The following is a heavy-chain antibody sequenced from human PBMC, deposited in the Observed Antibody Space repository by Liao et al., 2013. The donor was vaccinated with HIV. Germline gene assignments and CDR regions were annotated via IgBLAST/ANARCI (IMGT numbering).Heavy chain of an antibody. D-gene: IGHD2-21*01. V-gene: IGHV4-59*08. CDR3: GRLGQPSGDVYSGGYYYMDV. CDR2: ISHSGLT. J-gene: IGHJ6*03. Sequence: QVQLQESGPGLVKPSETLSLTCTVSGASISSDYWGWIRQPPGKVLEWIGHISHSGLTNNNPSLKSRVTISIDQSSNEFSLDLTSVTAADTAVYYCGRLGQPSGDVYSGGYYYMDVWGKGTTVTVSS. CDR1: GASISSDY.